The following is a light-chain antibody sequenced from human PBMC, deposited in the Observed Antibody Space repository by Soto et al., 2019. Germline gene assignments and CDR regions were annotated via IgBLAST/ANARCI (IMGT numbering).Light chain of an antibody. J-gene: IGLJ1*01. V-gene: IGLV2-14*03. CDR2: DVS. Sequence: QSALTQPASVSGSPGQSITISCTGTISDVSGYNFVSWYQQYPGKAPKLMIYDVSNRPSGVSNRFSGSKSGNTASLTISGLPAEDEADYYCSSYTSSNTYVFGAGTKVTVL. CDR1: ISDVSGYNF. CDR3: SSYTSSNTYV.